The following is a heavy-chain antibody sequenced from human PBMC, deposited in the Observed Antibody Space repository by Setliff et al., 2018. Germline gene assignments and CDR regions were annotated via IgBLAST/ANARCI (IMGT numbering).Heavy chain of an antibody. CDR3: GRGSDMSPNYIDV. J-gene: IGHJ6*03. CDR1: GFTFSRYA. D-gene: IGHD3-3*01. V-gene: IGHV3-48*01. CDR2: ISASSANI. Sequence: GGSLRLSCAASGFTFSRYAMNWVRQTPGKGLEWVSYISASSANIQYADSVRGRFTVSRDNARNSLYLQMNSLRGDDAAVYYCGRGSDMSPNYIDVWGKGTTVTVSS.